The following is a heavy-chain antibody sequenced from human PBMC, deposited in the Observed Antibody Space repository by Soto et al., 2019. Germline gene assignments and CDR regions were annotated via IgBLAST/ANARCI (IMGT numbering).Heavy chain of an antibody. CDR1: GFTFGDYA. CDR2: IRSKAYGGTT. Sequence: GGSLRLSCTASGFTFGDYAMSWFRQAPGKGLEWVGFIRSKAYGGTTEYAASVKGRFTISRDDSKSIAYLQMNSLKTEDTAVYYCTSQYCSGGSCHVSFDYWGQGTLVTVSS. V-gene: IGHV3-49*03. CDR3: TSQYCSGGSCHVSFDY. J-gene: IGHJ4*02. D-gene: IGHD2-15*01.